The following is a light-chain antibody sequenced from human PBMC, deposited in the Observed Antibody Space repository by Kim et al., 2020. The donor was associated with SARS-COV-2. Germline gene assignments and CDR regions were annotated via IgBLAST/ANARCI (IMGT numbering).Light chain of an antibody. CDR3: QVWDSSSDHRGV. Sequence: SYELTQPPSESVAPGKTARITCGGNNIGSKSVHWYQQKPGQAPVLVIYYDSDRPSGIPERFSGSNSGNTATLTISRVEAGDEADYYCQVWDSSSDHRGVFGTGTKVTVL. CDR2: YDS. CDR1: NIGSKS. V-gene: IGLV3-21*04. J-gene: IGLJ1*01.